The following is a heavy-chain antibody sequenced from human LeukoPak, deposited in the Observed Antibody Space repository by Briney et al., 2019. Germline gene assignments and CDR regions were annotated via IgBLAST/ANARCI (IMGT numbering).Heavy chain of an antibody. D-gene: IGHD4-23*01. V-gene: IGHV3-7*01. CDR3: ASRNSLFI. J-gene: IGHJ4*02. CDR2: IKQDGSEK. Sequence: HPGGSLRLSCAASGFIFSGYWMTWVRQPPGKGLEWVANIKQDGSEKYYVDSVKGRFTISRDNAKNSLYLQMNSLRAEDTAVYYCASRNSLFIWGQGTLVTVSS. CDR1: GFIFSGYW.